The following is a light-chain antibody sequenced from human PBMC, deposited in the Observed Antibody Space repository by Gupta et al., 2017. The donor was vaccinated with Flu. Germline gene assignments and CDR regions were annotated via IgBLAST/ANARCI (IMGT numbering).Light chain of an antibody. CDR1: SLRSYS. J-gene: IGLJ3*02. CDR3: NSRDSSGNHWA. V-gene: IGLV3-19*01. Sequence: SSELTQDPAVSVALGQTVRITCQGDSLRSYSANWYQQKPGQAPVLVIYGKNSRPSGIPDRFSASTSGNTASLTITGAQAEDEADYYCNSRDSSGNHWAFGGGTKVTVL. CDR2: GKN.